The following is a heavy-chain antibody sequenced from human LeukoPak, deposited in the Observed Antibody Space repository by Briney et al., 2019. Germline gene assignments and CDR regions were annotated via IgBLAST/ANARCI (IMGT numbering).Heavy chain of an antibody. CDR2: ISSDNGIP. V-gene: IGHV1-18*01. CDR3: ANVAKGRFFFYHMDV. D-gene: IGHD2-2*01. Sequence: ASVRVSCKASGRTNNRFGVTWVRQAPGQGLEWIGWISSDNGIPRYADKFQGRVTISAATSTTTAYMEMRSLRYDDTAVYFCANVAKGRFFFYHMDVWGKGTTVTVSS. CDR1: GRTNNRFG. J-gene: IGHJ6*04.